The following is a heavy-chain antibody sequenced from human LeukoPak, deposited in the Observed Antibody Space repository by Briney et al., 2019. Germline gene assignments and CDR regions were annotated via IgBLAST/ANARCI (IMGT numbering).Heavy chain of an antibody. V-gene: IGHV1-18*01. D-gene: IGHD1-26*01. CDR1: GYIFTNYG. J-gene: IGHJ4*02. CDR2: ISTNSGKT. Sequence: ASVTVSCMASGYIFTNYGISWVRPAPGQGLEWMGWISTNSGKTNYAQNLQGRVTMTTDTSTSTAYMELRSLRSDDTAMYYCARGGAMDYWGQGTLVTVSS. CDR3: ARGGAMDY.